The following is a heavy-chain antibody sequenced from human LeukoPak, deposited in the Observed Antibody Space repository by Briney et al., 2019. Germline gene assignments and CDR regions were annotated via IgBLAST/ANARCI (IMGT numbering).Heavy chain of an antibody. V-gene: IGHV3-72*01. Sequence: GGSLRLSCVASGFTFSDYILDWVREAPGKGLEWVCRIRRKGKSDSKEYAASVKDRFSISRDDAKNSLFLDMYSLKTEDTAVYHCSRDGKTSENSGFDIWGQGPIVTVSS. CDR3: SRDGKTSENSGFDI. CDR1: GFTFSDYI. J-gene: IGHJ3*02. D-gene: IGHD1-26*01. CDR2: IRRKGKSDSK.